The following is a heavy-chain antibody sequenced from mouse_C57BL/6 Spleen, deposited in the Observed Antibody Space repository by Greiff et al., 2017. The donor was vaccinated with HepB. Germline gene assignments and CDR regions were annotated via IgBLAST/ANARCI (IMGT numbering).Heavy chain of an antibody. J-gene: IGHJ3*01. CDR1: GFTFSSYG. D-gene: IGHD2-4*01. V-gene: IGHV5-6*01. CDR3: ARHYDYDGFAY. Sequence: EVQGVESGGDLVKPGGSLKLSCAASGFTFSSYGMSWVRQTPDKRLEWVATISSGGSYTYYPDSVKGRFTISRDNAKNTLYLQMSSLKSEDTAMYYCARHYDYDGFAYWGQRTLVTVSA. CDR2: ISSGGSYT.